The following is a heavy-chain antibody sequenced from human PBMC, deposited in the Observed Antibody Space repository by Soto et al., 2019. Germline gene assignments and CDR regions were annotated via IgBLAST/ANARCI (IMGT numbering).Heavy chain of an antibody. Sequence: EVQLVESGGGLVQPGGSLRLSCAASGFTFSDNYMGWVRQAPGKGLEWVGRSRNKANRYTTEYAAAGKGRFTILRDVSQSSLDLQMNSLKTENTSVYYCARGSANFGERDFDYWGQGTLVTISS. CDR1: GFTFSDNY. V-gene: IGHV3-72*01. CDR3: ARGSANFGERDFDY. J-gene: IGHJ4*02. CDR2: SRNKANRYTT. D-gene: IGHD4-17*01.